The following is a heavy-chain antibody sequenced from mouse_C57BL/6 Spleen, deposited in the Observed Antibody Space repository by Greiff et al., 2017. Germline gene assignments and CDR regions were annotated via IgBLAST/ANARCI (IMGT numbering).Heavy chain of an antibody. Sequence: QVQLKESGAELVKPGASVTLSCKASGYTFTDYEMHWVKQTPVHGLEWIGAIDPETGGTAYNQKFKVKAILTADKSSSTAYMELRSLTSEDSAVYYCTRGNYGWYFDVWGTGTTVTVSS. CDR3: TRGNYGWYFDV. CDR1: GYTFTDYE. D-gene: IGHD2-1*01. V-gene: IGHV1-15*01. J-gene: IGHJ1*03. CDR2: IDPETGGT.